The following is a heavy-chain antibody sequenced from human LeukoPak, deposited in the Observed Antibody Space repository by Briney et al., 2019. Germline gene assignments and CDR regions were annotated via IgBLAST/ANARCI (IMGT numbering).Heavy chain of an antibody. CDR2: ISYDGSNK. CDR3: AKGDRDSRTLGAFDI. CDR1: GFTFSSYG. D-gene: IGHD3-22*01. J-gene: IGHJ3*02. V-gene: IGHV3-30*18. Sequence: PGGSLRLSCAASGFTFSSYGMHWVRQAPGKGLEWVAVISYDGSNKYYADSVKGRFTISRDNSKNTLYLQMNSLRAEDTAVYYCAKGDRDSRTLGAFDIWGQGTMVTVSS.